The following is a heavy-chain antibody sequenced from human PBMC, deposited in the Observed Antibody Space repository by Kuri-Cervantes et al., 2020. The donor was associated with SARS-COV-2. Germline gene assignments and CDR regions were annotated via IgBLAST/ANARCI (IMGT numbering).Heavy chain of an antibody. D-gene: IGHD3-3*01. Sequence: SETLSLTGTVSGGPISSSSCYWGWIRQPTGKGLVWIVSIYYSGRTYYNPSLNGRVTISVDTSKNQFSLKLSSVTAADTAVYYCAMTVHDFWSGEFDYWGQGTLVTVSS. CDR1: GGPISSSSCY. J-gene: IGHJ4*02. CDR3: AMTVHDFWSGEFDY. V-gene: IGHV4-39*01. CDR2: IYYSGRT.